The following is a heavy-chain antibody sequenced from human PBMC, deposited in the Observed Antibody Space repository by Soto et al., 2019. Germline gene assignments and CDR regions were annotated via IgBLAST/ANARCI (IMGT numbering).Heavy chain of an antibody. J-gene: IGHJ4*02. D-gene: IGHD6-6*01. Sequence: GGSLRLSCAASGFTFGTYGMNWVRQAPGKGLEWVSSISDNGDSTYYAGSVKGRFIVSRDNSKNTLYLQMNSLRAEDTAVFYCAKRVEYSSSTPYFDYWGQGTLVTVSS. CDR1: GFTFGTYG. V-gene: IGHV3-23*01. CDR2: ISDNGDST. CDR3: AKRVEYSSSTPYFDY.